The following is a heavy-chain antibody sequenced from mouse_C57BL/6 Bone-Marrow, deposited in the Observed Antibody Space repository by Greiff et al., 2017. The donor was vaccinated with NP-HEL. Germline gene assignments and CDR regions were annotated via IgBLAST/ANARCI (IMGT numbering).Heavy chain of an antibody. CDR1: GYSFTDYN. V-gene: IGHV1-39*01. CDR2: INPNYGTT. CDR3: ARSGYYYGSSYSYAMDY. D-gene: IGHD1-1*01. Sequence: VQLQQSGPELVKPGASVKISCKASGYSFTDYNMNWVKQSNGKSLEWIGVINPNYGTTSYNQKFKGKATLTVDQYSSTAYMQLNSLTSEDSAVYYCARSGYYYGSSYSYAMDYWGQGTSVTVSS. J-gene: IGHJ4*01.